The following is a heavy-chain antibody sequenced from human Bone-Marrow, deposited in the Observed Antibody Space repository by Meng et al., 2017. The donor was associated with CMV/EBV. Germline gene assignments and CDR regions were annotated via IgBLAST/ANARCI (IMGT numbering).Heavy chain of an antibody. CDR3: VRDKSSLGTPRRFFDS. D-gene: IGHD1/OR15-1a*01. Sequence: GSLRLSCAVYGESFSGHYWSWVRQTPEKGLEWIGEINDSGSANHNPFLKSRVVVSADTSKNQFSLRLTSMTAADTAIYYCVRDKSSLGTPRRFFDSWGQGTLVTVSS. CDR1: GESFSGHY. V-gene: IGHV4-34*01. J-gene: IGHJ4*02. CDR2: INDSGSA.